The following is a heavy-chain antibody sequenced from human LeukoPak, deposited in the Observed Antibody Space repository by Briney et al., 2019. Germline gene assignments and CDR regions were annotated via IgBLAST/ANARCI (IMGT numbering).Heavy chain of an antibody. J-gene: IGHJ6*02. V-gene: IGHV1-18*01. CDR3: ARDLLYYDILTGYYGHYYYYGMDA. CDR2: ISAYNGNT. CDR1: GYTFTSYG. Sequence: ASVKVSCKASGYTFTSYGISWVRQAPGQGLEWMGWISAYNGNTNYAQKLQGRVTMTTDTSTSTAYMELRSLRSDDTAVYYCARDLLYYDILTGYYGHYYYYGMDAWGQGTTVTVSS. D-gene: IGHD3-9*01.